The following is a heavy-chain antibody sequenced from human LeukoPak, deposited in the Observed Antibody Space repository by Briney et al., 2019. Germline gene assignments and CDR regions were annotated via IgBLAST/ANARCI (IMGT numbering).Heavy chain of an antibody. CDR1: RFSFSTYP. J-gene: IGHJ3*02. CDR2: ISASGDVT. CDR3: AKSLLTTASGTGRAFDI. V-gene: IGHV3-23*01. Sequence: GGSLRLSCEASRFSFSTYPMGWVRRAPGKGLEWVSGISASGDVTFHADPLKGRLTISRDNSKNTLYLQMDSLRAEDTAKYYCAKSLLTTASGTGRAFDIWGQGTMVTVSA. D-gene: IGHD1-26*01.